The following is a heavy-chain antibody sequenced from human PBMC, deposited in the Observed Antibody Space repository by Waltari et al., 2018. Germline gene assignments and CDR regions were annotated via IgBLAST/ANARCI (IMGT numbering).Heavy chain of an antibody. CDR3: ARVGGRGLRNALEI. V-gene: IGHV1-2*02. D-gene: IGHD3-16*01. CDR1: GDSFTGFY. Sequence: QVQLVQSGAEVKKPGASVKVSCKASGDSFTGFYMHWVRQAPGQGLEWVGSINPYSGGTNYAQKFQGRATMTRDTSISTAYMELNRLTSDDTAVYYCARVGGRGLRNALEIWGQGTMVTVSS. CDR2: INPYSGGT. J-gene: IGHJ3*02.